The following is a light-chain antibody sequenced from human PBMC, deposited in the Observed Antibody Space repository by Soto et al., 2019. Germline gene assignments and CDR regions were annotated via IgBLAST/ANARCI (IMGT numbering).Light chain of an antibody. CDR2: ENN. V-gene: IGLV1-51*02. J-gene: IGLJ3*02. Sequence: QSVLTQPPSVSAAPGQTVTISCSGSSSNIGKNYVSWYQQLPGSAPKLLIYENNKRPSGIPDRFSGSKSGTSATLGITGLQTGDEADYYCGTWDSSLSVHGVFGGGTKLTVL. CDR1: SSNIGKNY. CDR3: GTWDSSLSVHGV.